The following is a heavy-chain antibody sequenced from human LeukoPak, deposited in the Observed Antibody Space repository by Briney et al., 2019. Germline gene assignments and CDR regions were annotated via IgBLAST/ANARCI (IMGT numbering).Heavy chain of an antibody. CDR1: GFTFSSYG. V-gene: IGHV3-23*01. Sequence: PGGTLRLSCAASGFTFSSYGMSWVRQAPGKGLEWVSSISVSGDRTYYADSVKGRFTISRDNSKNTLFLQMNSLRAEDTAVYYCAKGYYGSGSYGWFDYWGQGTLVTVSS. J-gene: IGHJ4*02. D-gene: IGHD3-10*01. CDR2: ISVSGDRT. CDR3: AKGYYGSGSYGWFDY.